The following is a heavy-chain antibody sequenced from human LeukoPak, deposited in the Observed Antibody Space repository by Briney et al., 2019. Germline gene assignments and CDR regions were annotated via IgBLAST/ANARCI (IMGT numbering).Heavy chain of an antibody. D-gene: IGHD3-10*01. CDR3: AREYYYGGNWFDP. CDR2: IYTSGST. V-gene: IGHV4-61*02. Sequence: SETLSLTCTVSGGSISSGSYYWSWIRQPAGKGLEWIGRIYTSGSTNYNPSLKSRVTISVDTSKNQFSLKLSSVTAADTAVYYCAREYYYGGNWFDPWGQGTLVTVSS. J-gene: IGHJ5*02. CDR1: GGSISSGSYY.